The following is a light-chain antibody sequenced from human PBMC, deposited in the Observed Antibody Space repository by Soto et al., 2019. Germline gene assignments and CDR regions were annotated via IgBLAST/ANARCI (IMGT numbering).Light chain of an antibody. CDR3: QHYGNSPPEYT. CDR1: QSVSSSF. V-gene: IGKV3-20*01. Sequence: EIVLTQSPGTLSLSPGERATLSCRASQSVSSSFLAWYQQRPGQAPRLLIFGASYRATGIPDRFSGSGSGTDFTLTISRPEPEDFAVYYCQHYGNSPPEYTFGPGTNVDSK. CDR2: GAS. J-gene: IGKJ3*01.